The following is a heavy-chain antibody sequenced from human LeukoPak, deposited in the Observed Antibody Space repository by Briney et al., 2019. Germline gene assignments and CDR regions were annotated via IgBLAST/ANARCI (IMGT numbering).Heavy chain of an antibody. CDR3: ANLGFSSPFSSSFSYYYYGMDV. D-gene: IGHD6-6*01. J-gene: IGHJ6*02. CDR2: ISYDGSNK. CDR1: GFTFSSYS. V-gene: IGHV3-30*18. Sequence: GGSLRLSCAASGFTFSSYSMNWVRQAPGKGLEWVAVISYDGSNKYYADSVKGRFTISRDNSKNTLYLQMNSLRAEDTAVYYCANLGFSSPFSSSFSYYYYGMDVWGQGTTVTVSS.